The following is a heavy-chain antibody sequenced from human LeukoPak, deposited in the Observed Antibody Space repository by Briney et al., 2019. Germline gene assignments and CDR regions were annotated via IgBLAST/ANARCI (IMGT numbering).Heavy chain of an antibody. J-gene: IGHJ4*02. CDR1: GGSFSGYY. CDR2: INHSGST. Sequence: SETLSLTCAVYGGSFSGYYWSWIRQPPGKGLEWIGEINHSGSTNYNPSLKSRVTISVDTSKNQFSLKLSSVTAADTAVYYCARHHSGSRAFDYWGQGTLVTVSS. D-gene: IGHD1-26*01. CDR3: ARHHSGSRAFDY. V-gene: IGHV4-34*01.